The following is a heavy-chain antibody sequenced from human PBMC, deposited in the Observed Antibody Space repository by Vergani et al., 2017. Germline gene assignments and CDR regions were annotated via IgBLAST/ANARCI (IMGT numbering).Heavy chain of an antibody. D-gene: IGHD1-26*01. CDR2: INPNRGVT. V-gene: IGHV1-2*02. CDR1: GYTFTSYY. Sequence: QVQLVQSGAEVKKPGASVKVSCKASGYTFTSYYIHWVRQAPGQGLEWMGWINPNRGVTNYGQKFHGRVTMTSDTSTNTVYMELSRLKSDDTALYYCAKDRANSGAYPIDFWGPGTLVTVSS. J-gene: IGHJ4*02. CDR3: AKDRANSGAYPIDF.